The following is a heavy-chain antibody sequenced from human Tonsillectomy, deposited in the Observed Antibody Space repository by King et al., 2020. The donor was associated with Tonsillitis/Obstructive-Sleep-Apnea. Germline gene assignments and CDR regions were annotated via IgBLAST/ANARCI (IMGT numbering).Heavy chain of an antibody. CDR2: INHSGSI. J-gene: IGHJ5*02. D-gene: IGHD2-15*01. Sequence: VQLQQWGAGLLKPSETLSLTCAVYGGSFSGYYWSWIRQPPGKGLEWIGEINHSGSINYNPSLKSRVTISVDTSKNQFFLKLRSVTAADTAVYYCARKDNLGDIVVVVAAGWFDPWGQGTLVTVSS. CDR1: GGSFSGYY. CDR3: ARKDNLGDIVVVVAAGWFDP. V-gene: IGHV4-34*01.